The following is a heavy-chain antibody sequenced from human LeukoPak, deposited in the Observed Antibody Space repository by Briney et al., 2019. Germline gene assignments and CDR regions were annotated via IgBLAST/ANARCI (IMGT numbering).Heavy chain of an antibody. J-gene: IGHJ3*02. CDR1: GFTFSSYA. Sequence: GGSLRLSCAASGFTFSSYAMSWVRQAPGKGLEWVSAISGSGGRTYYAASVKGRFTISRDNSKNTLYLQMNSLRAEDTAVYYCAKGGTFRTAFDIWGQGTMVTVSS. CDR3: AKGGTFRTAFDI. V-gene: IGHV3-23*01. D-gene: IGHD2-2*01. CDR2: ISGSGGRT.